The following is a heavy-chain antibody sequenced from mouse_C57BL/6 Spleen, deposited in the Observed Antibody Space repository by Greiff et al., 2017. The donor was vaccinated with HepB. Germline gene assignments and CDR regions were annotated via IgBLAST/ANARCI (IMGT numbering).Heavy chain of an antibody. V-gene: IGHV1-55*01. J-gene: IGHJ1*03. Sequence: QVQLKQPGAELVKPGASVKMSCKASGYTFTSYWITWVKQRPGQGLEWIGDIYPGSGSTNYNEKFKSKATLTVDTSSSTAYMQLSSLTSEDSAVYYCARSNWDFWYFDVWGTGTTVTVSS. CDR2: IYPGSGST. D-gene: IGHD4-1*01. CDR1: GYTFTSYW. CDR3: ARSNWDFWYFDV.